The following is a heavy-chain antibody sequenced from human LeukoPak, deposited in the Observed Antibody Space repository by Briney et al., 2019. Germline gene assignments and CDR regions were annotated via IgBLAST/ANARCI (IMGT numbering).Heavy chain of an antibody. CDR3: ARAIIWGDRTWISPSDAFDI. Sequence: GGSLRLSCAASGFTFSSYGMHWVRQAPGKGLEWVAVISYDGSNKYYADSVKGRFTISRDNSKNTLYLQMNSLRAGDTAVYYCARAIIWGDRTWISPSDAFDIWGQGTVVTVSS. V-gene: IGHV3-30*03. CDR1: GFTFSSYG. CDR2: ISYDGSNK. J-gene: IGHJ3*02. D-gene: IGHD5-12*01.